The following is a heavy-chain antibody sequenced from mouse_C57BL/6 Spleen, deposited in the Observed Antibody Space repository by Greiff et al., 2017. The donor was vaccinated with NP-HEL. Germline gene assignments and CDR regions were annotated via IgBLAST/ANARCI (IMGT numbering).Heavy chain of an antibody. V-gene: IGHV1-72*01. Sequence: QVQLQQSGAELVKPGASVKLSCKASGYTFTSYWMPWVKQRPGRGLEWIGRIDPNSGGTKYNEKFKSKATLTVDKPSSTAYMQLSSLTSEDSAVYNCERRGPYDYDDWYFDVWGTGTTVTVSS. D-gene: IGHD2-4*01. CDR1: GYTFTSYW. J-gene: IGHJ1*03. CDR3: ERRGPYDYDDWYFDV. CDR2: IDPNSGGT.